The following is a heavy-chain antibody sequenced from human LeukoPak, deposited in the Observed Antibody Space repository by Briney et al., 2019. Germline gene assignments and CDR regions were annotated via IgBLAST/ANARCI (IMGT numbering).Heavy chain of an antibody. J-gene: IGHJ4*02. V-gene: IGHV1-2*02. Sequence: ALVKVSCTASAYTFTDHYIHWVRQAPGQGLEWMGWINPNRGATNYAQKFQGRLTMTRDTSITTAYMEVSRLTSDDTAIYYCARENMDSNSFDYWGQETLVTVSS. CDR3: ARENMDSNSFDY. CDR1: AYTFTDHY. CDR2: INPNRGAT. D-gene: IGHD3/OR15-3a*01.